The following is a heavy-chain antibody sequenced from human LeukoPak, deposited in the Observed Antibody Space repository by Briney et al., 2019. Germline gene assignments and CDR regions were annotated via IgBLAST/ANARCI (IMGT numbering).Heavy chain of an antibody. J-gene: IGHJ4*02. Sequence: SETLSLTCTVSGGSTSRYYWSWIRQPPGKGLEWIGYIYYSGSTNYNPSLKSRVTISVDTSKNQFSLKLSSVTAADTAVYYCARFAFEYVGSFHFDYWGQGILVTVSS. D-gene: IGHD2/OR15-2a*01. V-gene: IGHV4-59*01. CDR3: ARFAFEYVGSFHFDY. CDR2: IYYSGST. CDR1: GGSTSRYY.